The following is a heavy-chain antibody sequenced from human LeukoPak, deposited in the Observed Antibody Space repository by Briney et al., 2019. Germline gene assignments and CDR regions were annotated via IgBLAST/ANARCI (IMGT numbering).Heavy chain of an antibody. J-gene: IGHJ4*02. V-gene: IGHV3-30-3*01. CDR2: ISYDGSNK. D-gene: IGHD3-22*01. Sequence: GRSLRLSCAASGFTFSSYAMHWVRQAPSKGLEWVAVISYDGSNKYYAGSVKGRFTISRDNSKNTLYLQMNSLRAEDTAVYYCARDPSLYDSSGPPPFDYWGEGTLVTVSS. CDR3: ARDPSLYDSSGPPPFDY. CDR1: GFTFSSYA.